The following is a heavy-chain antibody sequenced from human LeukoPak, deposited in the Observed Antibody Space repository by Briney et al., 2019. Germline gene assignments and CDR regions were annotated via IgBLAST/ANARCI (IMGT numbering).Heavy chain of an antibody. D-gene: IGHD6-19*01. J-gene: IGHJ4*01. CDR3: TTHSVTVSGTHF. CDR1: GFTFNNAW. CDR2: IKSRTNGGTS. V-gene: IGHV3-15*07. Sequence: GGSLRLSCVASGFTFNNAWMTWVRQSPGMGLEWVGRIKSRTNGGTSEYAAPVKGRFIISREDSKNTLYLQMNSLKPEDTAMYYCTTHSVTVSGTHFWGQGALVTVSS.